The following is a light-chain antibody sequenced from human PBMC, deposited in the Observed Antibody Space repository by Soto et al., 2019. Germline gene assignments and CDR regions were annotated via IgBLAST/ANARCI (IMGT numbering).Light chain of an antibody. CDR2: KAS. CDR1: QSISSW. CDR3: QQYNSSPT. V-gene: IGKV1-5*03. Sequence: DIQMTQSPSTLSASVGDRVTITCRASQSISSWLAWYQQKQGKAPKLLIYKASSLESGVPSRFSGSGSGIEFTLTISSLQPDDFATYDCQQYNSSPTFGQGTKVEIK. J-gene: IGKJ1*01.